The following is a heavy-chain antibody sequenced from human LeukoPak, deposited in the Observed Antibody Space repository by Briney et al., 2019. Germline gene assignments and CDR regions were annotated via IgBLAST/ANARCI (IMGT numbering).Heavy chain of an antibody. CDR1: GYSISSGYY. Sequence: SETLSLTCAVSGYSISSGYYWGWIRQPPGKGLEWIGSIYHSGSTYYNPSLKSRVTISVDTSKNQFSLKLSSVTAADTAVYYCARQSGNYEYFDHWGQGTLVTVSS. CDR3: ARQSGNYEYFDH. V-gene: IGHV4-38-2*01. J-gene: IGHJ4*02. D-gene: IGHD1-7*01. CDR2: IYHSGST.